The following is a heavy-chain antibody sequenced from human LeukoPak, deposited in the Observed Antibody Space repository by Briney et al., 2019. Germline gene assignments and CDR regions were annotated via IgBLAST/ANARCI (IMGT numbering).Heavy chain of an antibody. CDR2: IYYSGST. CDR3: ARHGCSSTSCIPFWFDP. J-gene: IGHJ5*02. Sequence: SSETLSLTCTVSGGSISSGDYYWSWIRQPPGKGLEWIGYIYYSGSTNYNPSLKSRVTISVDTSKNQFSLKLSSVTAADTAVYYCARHGCSSTSCIPFWFDPWGQGTLVTVSS. V-gene: IGHV4-61*08. CDR1: GGSISSGDYY. D-gene: IGHD2-2*01.